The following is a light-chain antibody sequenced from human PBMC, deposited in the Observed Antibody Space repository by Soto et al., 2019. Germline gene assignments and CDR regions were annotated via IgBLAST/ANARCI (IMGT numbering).Light chain of an antibody. CDR2: DAS. CDR1: QHISKF. V-gene: IGKV1-33*01. J-gene: IGKJ2*01. CDR3: QQYDNIPRT. Sequence: DIQMTQSPSSLSASVGDRVTLTCRASQHISKFINWYQQKPGKAPKLLIYDASILETGVPSRFSGSGYGTDFTFTSSSLQSEDIATYYCQQYDNIPRTFGQGTKVDIK.